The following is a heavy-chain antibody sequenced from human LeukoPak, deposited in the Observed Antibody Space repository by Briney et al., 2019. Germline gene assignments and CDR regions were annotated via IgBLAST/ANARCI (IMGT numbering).Heavy chain of an antibody. CDR3: SRGHYGPDY. Sequence: GGSLRLSCTASGFAYSGSSMHWVRQAPGKGLEWVSGIQRDGSSPTYADSVKGRFTISRDNAKGSVYLQVNILRAEDTAVYYCSRGHYGPDYWGQGTLVTISS. CDR2: IQRDGSSP. D-gene: IGHD3-16*01. CDR1: GFAYSGSS. J-gene: IGHJ4*02. V-gene: IGHV3-74*01.